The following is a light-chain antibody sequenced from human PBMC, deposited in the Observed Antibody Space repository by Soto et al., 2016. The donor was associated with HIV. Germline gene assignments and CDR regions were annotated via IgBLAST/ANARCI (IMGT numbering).Light chain of an antibody. CDR3: QVWDSSIEHVV. Sequence: SYELTQPPSVSVAPGQTASITCGGNNIGGKSVNWYQQKPGQAPVLVVYDDNDRPSGIPERFPGSNSGNTATLTISRVGAGDEADYYCQVWDSSIEHVVFGGGTNLTVL. CDR2: DDN. V-gene: IGLV3-21*02. CDR1: NIGGKS. J-gene: IGLJ2*01.